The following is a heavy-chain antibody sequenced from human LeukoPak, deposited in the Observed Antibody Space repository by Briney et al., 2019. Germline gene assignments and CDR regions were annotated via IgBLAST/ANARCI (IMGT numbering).Heavy chain of an antibody. CDR2: IYYSGST. CDR3: ARELRVGDYYYYYMDA. Sequence: PSETLSLTCTVSGGSISSGGYYWSWIRQHPGKGLEWIGYIYYSGSTYYNPSLKSRVTISVDTSKNQFSLKLSSVTAADTAVYYCARELRVGDYYYYYMDAWGKGTTVTVSS. D-gene: IGHD3-16*01. CDR1: GGSISSGGYY. J-gene: IGHJ6*03. V-gene: IGHV4-31*03.